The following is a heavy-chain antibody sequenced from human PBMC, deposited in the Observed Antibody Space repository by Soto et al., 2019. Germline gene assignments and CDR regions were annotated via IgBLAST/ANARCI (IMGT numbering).Heavy chain of an antibody. D-gene: IGHD1-7*01. V-gene: IGHV5-10-1*01. Sequence: LGESLKICCKGSGDSFTSYWISWVRQLPGKGLEWMGRIDPSDSYTNYSPSFQGHVTISADKSISTAYLQWSSLKASDTAMYYCARHELELLGSYYYGMDVWGQGTTVTVSS. CDR2: IDPSDSYT. CDR3: ARHELELLGSYYYGMDV. J-gene: IGHJ6*02. CDR1: GDSFTSYW.